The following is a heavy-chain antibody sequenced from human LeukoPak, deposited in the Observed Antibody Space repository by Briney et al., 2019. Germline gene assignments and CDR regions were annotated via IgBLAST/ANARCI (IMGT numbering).Heavy chain of an antibody. CDR1: GYTFTSYG. CDR2: IIPILGIA. CDR3: ARTPDSGYSPFDY. J-gene: IGHJ4*02. V-gene: IGHV1-69*04. Sequence: SVKVSCKASGYTFTSYGISWVRQAPGQGLEWMGRIIPILGIANYAQKFQGRVTITADKSTSTAYMELSSLRSEDTAVYYCARTPDSGYSPFDYWGQGTLVTVSS. D-gene: IGHD5-12*01.